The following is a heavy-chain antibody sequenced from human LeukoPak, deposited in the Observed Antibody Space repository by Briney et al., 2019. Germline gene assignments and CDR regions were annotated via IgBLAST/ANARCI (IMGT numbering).Heavy chain of an antibody. D-gene: IGHD3-22*01. Sequence: GASVEVSCKHTFTVHNIHWVRQAPGQALECVGWINPSNGGTRSAQKFQGRVTMTRDTSISTVYMELSTLTSDDAAFYYCVVAVQAAAIPAFDCWGQGTQVTVSP. J-gene: IGHJ4*02. CDR3: VVAVQAAAIPAFDC. CDR1: TFTVHN. CDR2: INPSNGGT. V-gene: IGHV1-2*02.